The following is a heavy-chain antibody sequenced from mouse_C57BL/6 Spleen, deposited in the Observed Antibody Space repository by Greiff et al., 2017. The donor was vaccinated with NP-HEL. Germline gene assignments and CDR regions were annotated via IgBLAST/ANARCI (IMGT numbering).Heavy chain of an antibody. CDR1: GFTFSDYY. V-gene: IGHV5-12*01. CDR3: AGWDLLYAMDY. D-gene: IGHD2-10*01. J-gene: IGHJ4*01. Sequence: EVKLVESGGGLVQPGGSLKLSCAASGFTFSDYYMYWVRQTPEKRLEWVAYISNGGGSTYYPDTVKGRFTIYRDNAKNTLYLQMSRLKSEDTAMYYCAGWDLLYAMDYWGQGTSVTVSS. CDR2: ISNGGGST.